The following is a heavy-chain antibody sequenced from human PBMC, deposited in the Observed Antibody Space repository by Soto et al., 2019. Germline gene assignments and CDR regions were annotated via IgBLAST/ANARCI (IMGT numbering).Heavy chain of an antibody. V-gene: IGHV3-33*01. CDR3: ASGGYDFLGMWGYYYGMDV. D-gene: IGHD3-3*01. CDR1: GFTFSSYG. Sequence: PGGSLRLSCAASGFTFSSYGMHWVRQAPGKGLEWVAVIWYDGSNKYYADSVKGRFTISRDNSKNTLYLQMNSLRAEDTAVYYCASGGYDFLGMWGYYYGMDVWGQAPTVTVPS. CDR2: IWYDGSNK. J-gene: IGHJ6*02.